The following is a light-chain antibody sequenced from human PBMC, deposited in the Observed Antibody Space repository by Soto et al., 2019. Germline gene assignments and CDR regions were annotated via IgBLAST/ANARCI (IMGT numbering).Light chain of an antibody. CDR2: GAS. CDR1: QSISSK. V-gene: IGKV3-15*01. J-gene: IGKJ1*01. CDR3: QQYYNWPRT. Sequence: EIVMTQSPATLSVSPGERATLSCRASQSISSKLAWYQQKPGQAPRLLIFGASARPTGIPARISGSGSGTEFTLTISSLRSEDFAVYFCQQYYNWPRTFGQGTKVDIK.